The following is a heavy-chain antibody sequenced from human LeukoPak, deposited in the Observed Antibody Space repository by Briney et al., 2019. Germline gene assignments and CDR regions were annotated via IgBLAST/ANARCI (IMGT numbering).Heavy chain of an antibody. J-gene: IGHJ5*02. V-gene: IGHV4-39*01. CDR2: IYYSGST. CDR1: GGSISSSSYY. Sequence: SETLFLTCTVSGGSISSSSYYWGWIRQPPGKGLEWIGSIYYSGSTYYNPSLKSRVTISVDTSKNQFSLKLSSVTAADTAVYYCARGAGGVPAARLFTPGNWSTPGGRGAL. D-gene: IGHD3-16*01. CDR3: ARGAGGVPAARLFTPGNWSTP.